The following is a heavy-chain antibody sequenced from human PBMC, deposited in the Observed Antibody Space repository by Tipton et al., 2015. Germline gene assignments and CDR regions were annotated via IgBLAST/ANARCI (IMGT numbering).Heavy chain of an antibody. CDR2: FFHSGNT. J-gene: IGHJ4*02. D-gene: IGHD3-9*01. V-gene: IGHV4-38-2*02. CDR1: TYSISRDSY. Sequence: TLSLTCTISTYSISRDSYWGWIRQPPGKGLEWIGSFFHSGNTFHNPSLRSRVIISVDTSKNQFSLKLTSVTAADTAVYYCACQDYDSLTRDYQTVDYWGQGTLVTVSS. CDR3: ACQDYDSLTRDYQTVDY.